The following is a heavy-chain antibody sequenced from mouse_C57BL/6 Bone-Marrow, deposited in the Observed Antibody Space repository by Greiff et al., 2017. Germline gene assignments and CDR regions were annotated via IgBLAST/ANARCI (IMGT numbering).Heavy chain of an antibody. V-gene: IGHV14-1*01. CDR1: GFNIKDYY. Sequence: EVQGVESGAELVRPGASVKLSCTASGFNIKDYYMHWVKQRPEQGLEWIGRIDPEDGDTEYAPKFQGKATMTADTSSNTAYLQLSSLISEDTAVYYCTTDYYGSSYLAWFAYWGQGTLVTVSA. CDR3: TTDYYGSSYLAWFAY. J-gene: IGHJ3*01. D-gene: IGHD1-1*01. CDR2: IDPEDGDT.